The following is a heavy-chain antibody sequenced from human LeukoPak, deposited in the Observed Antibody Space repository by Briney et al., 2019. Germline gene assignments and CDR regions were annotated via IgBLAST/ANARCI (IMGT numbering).Heavy chain of an antibody. CDR3: AGGEPAAMGT. CDR1: GGSISSYY. J-gene: IGHJ5*02. V-gene: IGHV4-59*01. CDR2: IYYSGST. Sequence: SETLSLTCTVSGGSISSYYWSWIRQPPGKGLEWIGYIYYSGSTIYNPSLKSRVTISVDTSKNQFSLKLSSVTAADTAVYYCAGGEPAAMGTWGQGTLVTVSS. D-gene: IGHD2-2*01.